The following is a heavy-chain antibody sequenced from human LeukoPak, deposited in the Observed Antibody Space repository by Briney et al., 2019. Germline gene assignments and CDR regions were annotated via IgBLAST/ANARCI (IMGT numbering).Heavy chain of an antibody. J-gene: IGHJ3*02. Sequence: PSETLSLTCTVSGGSISSSSYYWGWIREPPGKGLEWIGSIYYSGSTYYNPSLKSRVTISVDTSKNQFSLKLSSVTAADTAVYYCARDSGLGNAFDIWGQGTMVTVSS. V-gene: IGHV4-39*07. CDR1: GGSISSSSYY. CDR2: IYYSGST. CDR3: ARDSGLGNAFDI. D-gene: IGHD3/OR15-3a*01.